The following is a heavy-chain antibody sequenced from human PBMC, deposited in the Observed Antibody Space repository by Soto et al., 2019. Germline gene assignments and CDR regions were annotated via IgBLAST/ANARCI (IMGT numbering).Heavy chain of an antibody. Sequence: SETLSLTCTVSGGSISSYYWSWIRQPPGKGLEWIGYIYYSGSTNYNPSLKSRVTISVDTSKNQFSLKLSSVTAADTAVYYCAREKYDFWSGSGFDPWGQGTLVTVSS. CDR2: IYYSGST. D-gene: IGHD3-3*01. CDR3: AREKYDFWSGSGFDP. J-gene: IGHJ5*02. V-gene: IGHV4-59*01. CDR1: GGSISSYY.